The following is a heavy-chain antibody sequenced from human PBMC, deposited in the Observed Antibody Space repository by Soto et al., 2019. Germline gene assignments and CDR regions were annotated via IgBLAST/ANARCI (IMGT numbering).Heavy chain of an antibody. V-gene: IGHV4-4*02. CDR2: IYRTGST. J-gene: IGHJ4*02. Sequence: PSETLSLTCAVAGGSFTSNNWWTWVRQPPGQGLEWIGEIYRTGSTNYNPSLKSRVTISLDKSENQCSLKVTSLTAADTAVYYCARRDPGTSVDYWGQGTLVTASS. CDR1: GGSFTSNNW. D-gene: IGHD1-7*01. CDR3: ARRDPGTSVDY.